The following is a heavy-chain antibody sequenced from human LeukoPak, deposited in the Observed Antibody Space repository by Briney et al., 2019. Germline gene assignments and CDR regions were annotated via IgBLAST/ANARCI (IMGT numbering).Heavy chain of an antibody. CDR3: AKGDDSSGYSYWYFDL. CDR2: ISWNSGSI. Sequence: GGSLRLSCAASGFTFDDYAMHWVRQAPGEGLEWVSGISWNSGSIGYADSVKGRFTISRDNAKNSLYLQMNSLRAEDTALYYCAKGDDSSGYSYWYFDLWGRGTLVTVSS. CDR1: GFTFDDYA. J-gene: IGHJ2*01. D-gene: IGHD3-22*01. V-gene: IGHV3-9*01.